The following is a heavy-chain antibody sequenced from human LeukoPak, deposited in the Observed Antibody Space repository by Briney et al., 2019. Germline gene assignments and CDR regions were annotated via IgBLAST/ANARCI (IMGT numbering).Heavy chain of an antibody. Sequence: SETLSLTCGVSGVSFSGYYWSWIRQPPGKGLEWIGEINHSGSTNYNPSLKSRVTISVDTSKNQFSLELSSVTAADTAVYYCAREEGGAGLYGFDIWGQGTMVTVSS. CDR1: GVSFSGYY. CDR2: INHSGST. CDR3: AREEGGAGLYGFDI. D-gene: IGHD1-26*01. V-gene: IGHV4-34*01. J-gene: IGHJ3*02.